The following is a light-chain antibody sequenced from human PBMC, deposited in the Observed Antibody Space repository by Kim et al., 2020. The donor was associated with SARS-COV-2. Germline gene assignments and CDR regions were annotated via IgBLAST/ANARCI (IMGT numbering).Light chain of an antibody. CDR3: QAWDSGTVV. CDR1: KLGDKY. CDR2: QDS. Sequence: SYELTQPPSVSVSPGQTASITCSGDKLGDKYACWYQQKPGQSPVLVIYQDSKRPSGIPERFSGSNSGNTATLTISGTQPMDEADYYCQAWDSGTVVFGGG. J-gene: IGLJ2*01. V-gene: IGLV3-1*01.